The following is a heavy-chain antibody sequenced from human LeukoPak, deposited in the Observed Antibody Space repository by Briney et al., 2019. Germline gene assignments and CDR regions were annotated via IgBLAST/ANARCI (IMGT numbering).Heavy chain of an antibody. V-gene: IGHV4-34*01. CDR1: GGSFSGYY. CDR2: INHSGST. D-gene: IGHD1-26*01. Sequence: SETLSLTCAVYGGSFSGYYWSWIRQPPGNGLEWIGEINHSGSTNYSPSFQGQVTISADKSISTAYLQWSSLKASDTAMYYCARARSSWVFDIWGQGTMVTVSS. J-gene: IGHJ3*02. CDR3: ARARSSWVFDI.